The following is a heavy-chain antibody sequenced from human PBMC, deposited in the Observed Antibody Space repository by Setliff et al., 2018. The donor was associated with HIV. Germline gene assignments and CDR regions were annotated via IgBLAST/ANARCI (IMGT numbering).Heavy chain of an antibody. Sequence: SETLSLTCAVYGGSFSGYYWSWIRQPPGKGLEWIGEINHSGSTNYNPSLKSRVTISVDTSKNQFSLKLSSVTAADTAVYYCARARKASSGWCDAFDIWGRGTMVTVSS. V-gene: IGHV4-34*01. CDR3: ARARKASSGWCDAFDI. D-gene: IGHD6-19*01. J-gene: IGHJ3*02. CDR2: INHSGST. CDR1: GGSFSGYY.